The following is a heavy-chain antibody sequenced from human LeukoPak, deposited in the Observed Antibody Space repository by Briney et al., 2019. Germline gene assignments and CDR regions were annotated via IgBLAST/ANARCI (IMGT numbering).Heavy chain of an antibody. CDR1: GFTFSSYA. V-gene: IGHV3-15*01. CDR2: IKSKTDGGTT. D-gene: IGHD6-19*01. J-gene: IGHJ4*02. Sequence: GGSLRLSCAASGFTFSSYAMHWVRQAPGKGLEWVGRIKSKTDGGTTDYAAPVKGRFTISRDESKNTLYLQMNSLKTEDTAVYYCTTEAVAGSGWSDYWGQGTLVTVSS. CDR3: TTEAVAGSGWSDY.